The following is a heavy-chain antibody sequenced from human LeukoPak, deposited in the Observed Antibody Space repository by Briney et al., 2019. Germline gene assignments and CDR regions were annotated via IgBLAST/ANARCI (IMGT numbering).Heavy chain of an antibody. CDR3: ARDGLRYFDWLSG. CDR1: GFTFSSYS. Sequence: GGSLRLSSAASGFTFSSYSMNWVRQAPGKGLEWVSSISSSSSYIYYADSVKGRFTISRDNAKNSLYLQMNSLRAEDTAVYYCARDGLRYFDWLSGWGQGTLVTVSS. CDR2: ISSSSSYI. V-gene: IGHV3-21*01. D-gene: IGHD3-9*01. J-gene: IGHJ4*02.